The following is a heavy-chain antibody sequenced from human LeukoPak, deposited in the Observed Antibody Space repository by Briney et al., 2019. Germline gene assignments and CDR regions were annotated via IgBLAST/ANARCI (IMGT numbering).Heavy chain of an antibody. CDR3: ARMKGCSSTTCYFAIY. CDR1: GFTFSTFW. V-gene: IGHV3-7*05. J-gene: IGHJ4*02. D-gene: IGHD2-2*01. CDR2: VKEDGSEK. Sequence: GGSLRLSCAASGFTFSTFWMTWVRQAPGKGLEWVANVKEDGSEKYYVDSLKGRFTISRDNAKNSLYLQMNSLRAEDTAVYYCARMKGCSSTTCYFAIYWGQGTLVTVSS.